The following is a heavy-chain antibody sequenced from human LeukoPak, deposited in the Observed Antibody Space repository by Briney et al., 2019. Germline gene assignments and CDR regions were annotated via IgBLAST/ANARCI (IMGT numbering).Heavy chain of an antibody. CDR1: GDSVSSNSAA. D-gene: IGHD6-19*01. V-gene: IGHV6-1*01. Sequence: SQTLSLTCAISGDSVSSNSAAWNWIRQSPSRGLEWLGRTYYRSKWYNDYAVSVKSRITINSDTFKNRFSLQLNSVISEDTATYYCARDPRGVAGVWDAFDIWGQGTLVTVSS. CDR2: TYYRSKWYN. J-gene: IGHJ3*02. CDR3: ARDPRGVAGVWDAFDI.